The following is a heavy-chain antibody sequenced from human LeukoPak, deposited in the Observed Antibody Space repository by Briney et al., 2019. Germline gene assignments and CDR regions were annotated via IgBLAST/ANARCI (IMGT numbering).Heavy chain of an antibody. D-gene: IGHD3-3*01. CDR1: GFTFSKNW. J-gene: IGHJ4*02. CDR3: ARGELSDFWSGYYGLPPPSN. Sequence: PGGSLRLSCVASGFTFSKNWMHWVRQAPGKGLVWVSRIQGDGSNTNYADSVKGRFSISRDNAKNTVYLQMNSLRAEDTAVYYCARGELSDFWSGYYGLPPPSNWGQGTLVTVSS. V-gene: IGHV3-74*01. CDR2: IQGDGSNT.